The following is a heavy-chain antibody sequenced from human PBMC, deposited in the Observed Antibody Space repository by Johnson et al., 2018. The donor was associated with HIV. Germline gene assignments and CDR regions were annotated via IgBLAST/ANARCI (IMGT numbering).Heavy chain of an antibody. CDR2: IKQDGSEK. CDR3: SSHFSYYDFWSGYYRGGDAFDI. Sequence: VQLVESGGGLVQPGGSLRLSCAASGFTFRSYWMSWVRQAPGKGLEWVANIKQDGSEKYYVDSVKGRLTISRDNAKNPLYLQMNSLRAEDTAVYYCSSHFSYYDFWSGYYRGGDAFDIWGQGTMVTVSS. J-gene: IGHJ3*02. CDR1: GFTFRSYW. V-gene: IGHV3-7*05. D-gene: IGHD3-3*01.